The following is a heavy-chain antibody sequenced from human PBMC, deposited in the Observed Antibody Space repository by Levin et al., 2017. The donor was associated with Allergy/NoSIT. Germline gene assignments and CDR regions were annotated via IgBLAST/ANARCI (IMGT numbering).Heavy chain of an antibody. D-gene: IGHD6-19*01. CDR3: ARDLSSGWYGGY. CDR2: IYYSGST. Sequence: SQTLSLTCTVSGGSISSYYWSWIRQPPGKGLEWIGYIYYSGSTNYNPSLKSRVTISVDTSKNQFSLKLSSVTAADTAVYYCARDLSSGWYGGYWGQGTLVTVSS. J-gene: IGHJ4*02. V-gene: IGHV4-59*01. CDR1: GGSISSYY.